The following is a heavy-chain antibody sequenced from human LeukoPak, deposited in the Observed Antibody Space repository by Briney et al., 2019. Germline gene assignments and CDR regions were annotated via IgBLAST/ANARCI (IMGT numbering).Heavy chain of an antibody. D-gene: IGHD3-16*02. V-gene: IGHV3-20*04. CDR3: ARNSGLFGGPGRVTFGGVIVDPVDY. J-gene: IGHJ4*02. CDR1: GFTFDDYG. Sequence: PGGSLRLSCAASGFTFDDYGMSWVRQAPGKGLEWVSGLNWNGGSTGYADSLKGRFTTSRDNAKNSLYLQMNSLRAEDTALYYCARNSGLFGGPGRVTFGGVIVDPVDYWGQGTLVTVSS. CDR2: LNWNGGST.